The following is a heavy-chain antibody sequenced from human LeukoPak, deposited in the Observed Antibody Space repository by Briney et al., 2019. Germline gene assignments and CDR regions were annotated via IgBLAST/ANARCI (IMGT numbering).Heavy chain of an antibody. V-gene: IGHV3-23*01. CDR1: GFTFSSYA. Sequence: GGSLRLSCAASGFTFSSYAMSWVRQAPGKGLEWVSAISGSGGSTYYADSVKGRFTISRDNSKNTLYLQMNSLRAEDTAVYYCAKDGGSTSDWFMDVWGKGTTVTVSS. CDR3: AKDGGSTSDWFMDV. D-gene: IGHD2-2*01. J-gene: IGHJ6*03. CDR2: ISGSGGST.